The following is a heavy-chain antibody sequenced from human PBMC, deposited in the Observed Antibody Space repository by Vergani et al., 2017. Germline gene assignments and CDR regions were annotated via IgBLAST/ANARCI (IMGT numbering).Heavy chain of an antibody. J-gene: IGHJ5*01. V-gene: IGHV1-2*02. Sequence: QVHLVQSGAEVKKPGASVQVSCKASGYTFSDYYMHWVRQAPGQGLEWMGWINPHTGGTNYAQRFQGRVTMTRDTAISTAYMELSRLRSDDTAVYYCAKVLIGMDYGCNSGFDCWGQGTLVTVSS. CDR1: GYTFSDYY. CDR2: INPHTGGT. D-gene: IGHD4-23*01. CDR3: AKVLIGMDYGCNSGFDC.